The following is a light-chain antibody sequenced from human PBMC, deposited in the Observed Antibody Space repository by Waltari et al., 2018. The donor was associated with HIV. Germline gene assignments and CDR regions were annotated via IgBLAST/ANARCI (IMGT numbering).Light chain of an antibody. J-gene: IGKJ2*01. CDR2: KAS. CDR1: QNVDTW. Sequence: GDRVTITCRASQNVDTWLAWYQQRPGRAPKLLIYKASTLEYGVPARFSGSGSGTNFTLTINTLHPDDFATYYCQQYNSDFYTFGLGTRLDLK. V-gene: IGKV1-5*03. CDR3: QQYNSDFYT.